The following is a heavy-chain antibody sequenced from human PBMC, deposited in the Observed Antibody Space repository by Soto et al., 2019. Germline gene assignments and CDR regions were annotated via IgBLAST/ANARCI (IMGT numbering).Heavy chain of an antibody. CDR2: ISYDGSNK. J-gene: IGHJ6*02. CDR1: GFTFSSYA. D-gene: IGHD3-3*01. Sequence: QVQLVESGGGVVQPGRSLRLSCAASGFTFSSYAMHWVRQAPGKGLEWVAVISYDGSNKYYADSVKGRFTISRDNSKNTQYLQMHSMRAEDTAVYYCARETYYDFWSGPYYGMDVWGQGTTVTVS. CDR3: ARETYYDFWSGPYYGMDV. V-gene: IGHV3-30-3*01.